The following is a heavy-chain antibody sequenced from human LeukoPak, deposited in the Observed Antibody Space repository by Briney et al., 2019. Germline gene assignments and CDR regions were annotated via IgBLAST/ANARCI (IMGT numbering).Heavy chain of an antibody. CDR2: IKQDGSGK. J-gene: IGHJ3*02. CDR1: GFTFSSYW. D-gene: IGHD3-3*02. V-gene: IGHV3-7*01. Sequence: GGSLRLSCAASGFTFSSYWMSWVRQAPGKGLEWVANIKQDGSGKYYVDSVRGQFTISRDNAKNSLYLQMHSLRAEDTALYYCARGGPFLEWFAAFDIWGQGTMVTVSS. CDR3: ARGGPFLEWFAAFDI.